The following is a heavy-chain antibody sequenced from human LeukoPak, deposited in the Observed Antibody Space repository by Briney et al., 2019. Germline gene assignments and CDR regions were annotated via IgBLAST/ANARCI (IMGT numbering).Heavy chain of an antibody. D-gene: IGHD3-9*01. CDR3: ARDTTFYGILTGYYSIVGFDP. V-gene: IGHV4-4*07. J-gene: IGHJ5*02. CDR1: RGSISSYY. CDR2: IYASGTT. Sequence: PSETLSLTCTVSRGSISSYYWSWIRQPAGKGLEWIGRIYASGTTYYNPSLKSRVTMSVDTSKNQFSLKLSSVTAADTAVYYCARDTTFYGILTGYYSIVGFDPWGQGTLVTVSS.